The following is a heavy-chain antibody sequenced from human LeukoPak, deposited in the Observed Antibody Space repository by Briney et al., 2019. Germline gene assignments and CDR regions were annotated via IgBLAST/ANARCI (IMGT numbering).Heavy chain of an antibody. CDR2: FSFSGRT. CDR3: ARRGAGRFRYAFDY. CDR1: GVSIRRSADY. D-gene: IGHD3-10*01. Sequence: PSETLSLTCTVSGVSIRRSADYWGWIRQPPGKGLEWIASFSFSGRTYYNPSLKSRVTISVDTSKNQFSLKLSSVTAADTAVYYCARRGAGRFRYAFDYWGQGTLVTVSS. V-gene: IGHV4-39*07. J-gene: IGHJ4*02.